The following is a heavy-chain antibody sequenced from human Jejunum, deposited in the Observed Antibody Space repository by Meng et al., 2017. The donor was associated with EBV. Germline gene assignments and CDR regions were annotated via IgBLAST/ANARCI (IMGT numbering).Heavy chain of an antibody. J-gene: IGHJ4*02. D-gene: IGHD1-26*01. CDR2: IYNSEST. CDR3: ARDQNGSYFAY. V-gene: IGHV4-61*08. CDR1: GGSVSSGGYY. Sequence: QVQRQGSGPGLVNPSETLSLTCTVSGGSVSSGGYYWSWIRQPPGKGLEWIGYIYNSESTNYKSSLKSRVTISADTSKNQFSLRLSSVTAADTAVYYCARDQNGSYFAYWGQGTLVTVSS.